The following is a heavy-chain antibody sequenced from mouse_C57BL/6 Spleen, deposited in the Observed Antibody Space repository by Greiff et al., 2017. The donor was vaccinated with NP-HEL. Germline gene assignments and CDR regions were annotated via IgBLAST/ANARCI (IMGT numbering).Heavy chain of an antibody. V-gene: IGHV1-82*01. CDR3: ARGATGTAWFAY. CDR1: GYAFSSSW. D-gene: IGHD4-1*02. CDR2: IYPGDGDT. J-gene: IGHJ3*01. Sequence: QVQLKESGPELVKPGASVKISCKASGYAFSSSWMNWVKQRPGKGLEWIGRIYPGDGDTNYNGKFKGKATLTADKSSSTAYMQLSSLTSEDSAVYYCARGATGTAWFAYWGQGTLVTVSA.